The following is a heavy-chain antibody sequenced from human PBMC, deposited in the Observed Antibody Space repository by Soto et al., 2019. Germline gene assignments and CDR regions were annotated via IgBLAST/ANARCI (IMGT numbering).Heavy chain of an antibody. D-gene: IGHD3-16*01. CDR3: ARDGGFDY. Sequence: QVQLVESGGGVVQPGRSLRLSCAASGFTFSRSGMHWVRQAPGKGLEWVAVIWYDGSKKYYVDSVKGRFTVSRDNSKNTRYLEMSSLGAEDTAVYYCARDGGFDYWGQGTRVIVSS. CDR1: GFTFSRSG. J-gene: IGHJ4*02. CDR2: IWYDGSKK. V-gene: IGHV3-33*01.